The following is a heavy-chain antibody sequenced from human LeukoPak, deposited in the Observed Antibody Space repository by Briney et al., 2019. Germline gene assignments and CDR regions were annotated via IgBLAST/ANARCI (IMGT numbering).Heavy chain of an antibody. V-gene: IGHV3-74*01. CDR1: GFTFSSYW. J-gene: IGHJ6*03. CDR3: AYSSSWYGLDYYYMDV. D-gene: IGHD6-13*01. Sequence: PGGSLRLSCAASGFTFSSYWMHWVRQAPGKGLVWVSRINTDGSSTSYADSVKGRFTISRDNAKNTLYLQMNSLRAEDTAVYYCAYSSSWYGLDYYYMDVWGKGTTVTVSS. CDR2: INTDGSST.